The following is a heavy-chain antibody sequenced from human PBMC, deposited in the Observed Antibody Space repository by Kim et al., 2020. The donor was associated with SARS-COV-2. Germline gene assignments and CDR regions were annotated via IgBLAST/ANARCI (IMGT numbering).Heavy chain of an antibody. D-gene: IGHD6-13*01. CDR3: ARREIAAAGPTYDYYYGMDV. CDR1: GYSFTSYW. Sequence: GESLKISCKGSGYSFTSYWISWVRQMPGKGLEWMGRIDPSDSYTNYSPSFQGHVTISADKSISTAYLQWSSLKASDTAMYYCARREIAAAGPTYDYYYGMDVWGQGTTVTVSS. J-gene: IGHJ6*02. V-gene: IGHV5-10-1*01. CDR2: IDPSDSYT.